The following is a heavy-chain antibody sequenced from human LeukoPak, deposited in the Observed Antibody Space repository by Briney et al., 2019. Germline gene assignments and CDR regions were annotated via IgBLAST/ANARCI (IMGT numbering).Heavy chain of an antibody. Sequence: ASVKVSCKASGYTFTSYGISWVRQAPGQGLEWMGWISAYNGNTNYAQKLQGRVTMTTDTSTSTAYMKLRSLRSDDTAVYYCARASGTMVRGVYFDYWGQGTLVTVSS. D-gene: IGHD3-10*01. V-gene: IGHV1-18*01. CDR3: ARASGTMVRGVYFDY. CDR1: GYTFTSYG. J-gene: IGHJ4*02. CDR2: ISAYNGNT.